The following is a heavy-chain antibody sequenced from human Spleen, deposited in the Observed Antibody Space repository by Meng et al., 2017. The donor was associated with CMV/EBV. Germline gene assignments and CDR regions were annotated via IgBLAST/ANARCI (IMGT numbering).Heavy chain of an antibody. J-gene: IGHJ4*02. Sequence: SGFSLSTGGMGVGWIRQPPGKALERLALIYWSDDEHYSPSLKSRLTITKDTSKNQVVLTMTSVDPVDTATYYCAHIDSYSGFDPYFDCWGQGTLVTVSS. V-gene: IGHV2-5*01. CDR2: IYWSDDE. CDR3: AHIDSYSGFDPYFDC. D-gene: IGHD5-12*01. CDR1: GFSLSTGGMG.